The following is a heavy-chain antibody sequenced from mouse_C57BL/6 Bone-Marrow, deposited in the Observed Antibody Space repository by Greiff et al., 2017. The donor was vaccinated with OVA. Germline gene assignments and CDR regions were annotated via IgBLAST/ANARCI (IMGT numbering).Heavy chain of an antibody. Sequence: VQLVESGAELVRPGASVKLSCKASGYTFTDYYINWVKQRPGQGLEWIARIYPGSGNTYYNEKFKGKATLTAEKSSSTAYMQLSSLTSEDSAVYFCARTLYFDVWGTGTTVTVSS. CDR1: GYTFTDYY. V-gene: IGHV1-76*01. J-gene: IGHJ1*03. CDR2: IYPGSGNT. CDR3: ARTLYFDV.